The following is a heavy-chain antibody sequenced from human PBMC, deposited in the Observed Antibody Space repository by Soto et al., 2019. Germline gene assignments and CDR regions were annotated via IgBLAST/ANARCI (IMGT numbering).Heavy chain of an antibody. CDR2: TYYRSKWYN. V-gene: IGHV6-1*01. CDR1: GNSVSTNSAA. J-gene: IGHJ6*02. Sequence: SQTLSLTCVISGNSVSTNSAAWIWIMQSPSRGLEWLGRTYYRSKWYNDYAVSVKSRITINPDTSKNQFSLHLGSVIPEDTAVYYCSRVASFRGMDVWGQGSPVIVSS. CDR3: SRVASFRGMDV. D-gene: IGHD2-21*01.